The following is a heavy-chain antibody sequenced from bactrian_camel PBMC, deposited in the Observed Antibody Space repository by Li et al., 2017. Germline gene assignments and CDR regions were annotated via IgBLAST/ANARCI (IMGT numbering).Heavy chain of an antibody. D-gene: IGHD6*01. V-gene: IGHV3S26*01. Sequence: HVQLVESGGGLVQPGGSLTLSCEAYGASSEFIFSDYWINWVRQAPGKGLEWVSGIAGIGVASSYAESLKGRLTISSDNAKNSVALQMVSLKPEDTATYYCVRGGNGLDYWGKGTQVTVS. J-gene: IGHJ7*01. CDR1: EFIFSDYW. CDR2: IAGIGVAS.